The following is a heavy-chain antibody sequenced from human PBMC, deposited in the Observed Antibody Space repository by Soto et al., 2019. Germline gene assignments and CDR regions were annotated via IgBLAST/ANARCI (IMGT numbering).Heavy chain of an antibody. J-gene: IGHJ3*02. CDR2: ISGSGGST. Sequence: GGSLRLSCAASGFTFSSYAMSWVRQAPGKGLEWVSAISGSGGSTYYADSVKGRFTISRDNSKNTLYLQMNSLRAEDTAVYYCAKDGTTSDIVVVVAAEDAFDIWGQGTMVTVSS. D-gene: IGHD2-15*01. CDR1: GFTFSSYA. V-gene: IGHV3-23*01. CDR3: AKDGTTSDIVVVVAAEDAFDI.